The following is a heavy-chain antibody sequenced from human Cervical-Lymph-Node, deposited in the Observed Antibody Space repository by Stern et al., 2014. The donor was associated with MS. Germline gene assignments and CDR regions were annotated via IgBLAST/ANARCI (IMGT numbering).Heavy chain of an antibody. V-gene: IGHV1-58*01. CDR1: GFTFTSSA. J-gene: IGHJ4*02. CDR3: AAVGAYYYDSSGSADY. Sequence: VQLVQSGPEVKKPGTSVKVSCKASGFTFTSSAVQWVRQARGQRLERIGWIVVGRGNTNYAQKFQERVTITRDMSTSTAYMELSSLRSEDTAVYYCAAVGAYYYDSSGSADYWGQGTLVTVSS. CDR2: IVVGRGNT. D-gene: IGHD3-22*01.